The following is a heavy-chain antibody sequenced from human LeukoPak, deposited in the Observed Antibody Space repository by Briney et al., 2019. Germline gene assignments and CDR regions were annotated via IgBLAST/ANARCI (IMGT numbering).Heavy chain of an antibody. V-gene: IGHV3-49*04. D-gene: IGHD6-13*01. CDR1: GFTFGDYA. Sequence: QAGGSLRLSCTASGFTFGDYAVSWVRRAPGRGLEGVGLIRRRAFGETADYAASVKGRFNISRDDSKSIAYLQMNSLKTEDTAVYYCTREGAAAAYGMDVWGQGTTVTVSS. CDR2: IRRRAFGETA. J-gene: IGHJ6*02. CDR3: TREGAAAAYGMDV.